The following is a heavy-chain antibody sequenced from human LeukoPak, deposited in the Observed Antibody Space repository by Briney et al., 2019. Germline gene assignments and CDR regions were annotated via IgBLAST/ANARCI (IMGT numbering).Heavy chain of an antibody. CDR3: ARWDSGSCSD. CDR1: GFTFSDHY. Sequence: GGSLRLSCAASGFTFSDHYMDWVRQAPGKGLEWVGRTKNKANSYTTGYAASVKGRFTISRDESKNSLYLQMNSLKTEDTAVYYCARWDSGSCSDWGQGTLVTVSS. D-gene: IGHD1-26*01. CDR2: TKNKANSYTT. J-gene: IGHJ4*02. V-gene: IGHV3-72*01.